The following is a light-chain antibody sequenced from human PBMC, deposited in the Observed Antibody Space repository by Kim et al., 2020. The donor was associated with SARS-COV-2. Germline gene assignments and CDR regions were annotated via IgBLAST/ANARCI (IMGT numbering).Light chain of an antibody. J-gene: IGKJ4*01. CDR2: DAS. CDR1: QSIDTY. Sequence: RGERATLACRASQSIDTYLAWYQQRPGQAPRLLVYDASNRATGVPDRFSGSGSGTDFTLTISSLEPEDFSTYYCQQRNSWPPAVTFGGGTKVDIK. CDR3: QQRNSWPPAVT. V-gene: IGKV3-11*01.